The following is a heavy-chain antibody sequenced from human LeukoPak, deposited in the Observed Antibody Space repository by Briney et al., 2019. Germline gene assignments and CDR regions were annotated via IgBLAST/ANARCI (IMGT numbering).Heavy chain of an antibody. J-gene: IGHJ6*02. CDR3: AGLYDFWSGRNYYYGMDV. V-gene: IGHV4-59*08. CDR1: GGSISSYY. CDR2: IYYSGST. D-gene: IGHD3-3*01. Sequence: PSETLSLTCTVSGGSISSYYWSWIRQPPGKGLEWIGYIYYSGSTYYNPSLKSRVTISVDTSKNQFSLKLSSVTAADTAVYYCAGLYDFWSGRNYYYGMDVWGQGTTVTVSS.